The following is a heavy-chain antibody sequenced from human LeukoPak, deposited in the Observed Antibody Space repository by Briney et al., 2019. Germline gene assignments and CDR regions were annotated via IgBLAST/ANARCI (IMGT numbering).Heavy chain of an antibody. J-gene: IGHJ6*03. CDR3: ARARGNYYYYMDV. D-gene: IGHD3-16*01. V-gene: IGHV3-21*01. CDR1: GFTFSSYS. Sequence: GGSLRLSCAASGFTFSSYSMNWARQAPGKGLEWVSSISSSSSYIYYADSVKGRFTISRDNAKNSLYLQMNSLRAEDTAVYYCARARGNYYYYMDVWGKGTTVTVSS. CDR2: ISSSSSYI.